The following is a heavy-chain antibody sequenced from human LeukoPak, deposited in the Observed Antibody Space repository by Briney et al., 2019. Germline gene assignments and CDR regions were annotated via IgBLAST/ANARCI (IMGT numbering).Heavy chain of an antibody. CDR1: GFTFSNYW. Sequence: GGSLRLSCAASGFTFSNYWMHWVRQAPGKGLVWVSHINTDGSSTNYADSVKGRFTISRDNAKNTLYLQMNSLRAEDTAVYYCARDPGAYFDYWGQGTLVTVSS. CDR2: INTDGSST. V-gene: IGHV3-74*01. J-gene: IGHJ4*02. D-gene: IGHD3-16*01. CDR3: ARDPGAYFDY.